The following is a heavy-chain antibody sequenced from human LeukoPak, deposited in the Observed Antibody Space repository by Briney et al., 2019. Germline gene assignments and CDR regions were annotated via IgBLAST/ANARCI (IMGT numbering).Heavy chain of an antibody. CDR1: GGSFSGYY. Sequence: SETLSLTCPVSGGSFSGYYWSWIRQPPGKGLEWIGEINHSGSTNYNPSLKSRVTISVDTSKNQFSLKLSSVTAADTAVYYCARNAAGYAFDIWGQGTMVTVSS. V-gene: IGHV4-34*01. J-gene: IGHJ3*02. CDR2: INHSGST. CDR3: ARNAAGYAFDI. D-gene: IGHD6-13*01.